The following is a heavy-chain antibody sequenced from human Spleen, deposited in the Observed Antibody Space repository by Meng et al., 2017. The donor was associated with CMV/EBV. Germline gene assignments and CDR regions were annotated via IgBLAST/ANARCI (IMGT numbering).Heavy chain of an antibody. J-gene: IGHJ5*02. CDR2: IWYDGSNK. V-gene: IGHV3-33*06. CDR3: AKGLGVEFDP. Sequence: SWAASRFTFSSYSMHWVRQAPGKGLEWVALIWYDGSNKYYADSVKGRFTISRDDSKNTLYLQMNSLRAEDTAIYFCAKGLGVEFDPWGQGTLVTVSS. CDR1: RFTFSSYS. D-gene: IGHD3-3*01.